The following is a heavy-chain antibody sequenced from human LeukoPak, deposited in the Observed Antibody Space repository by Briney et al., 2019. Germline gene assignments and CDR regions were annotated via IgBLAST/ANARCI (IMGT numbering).Heavy chain of an antibody. J-gene: IGHJ4*02. D-gene: IGHD4-17*01. CDR2: ISFDERNR. CDR1: GFTFTSYA. CDR3: ARPHSDYGGIDY. V-gene: IGHV3-30*04. Sequence: GGSLRLSCAASGFTFTSYAMHWVRQAPGKGLEWVAVISFDERNRYYTDSVKGRFTISRDNSKNTMYLQMNSLRTEDTAVYYCARPHSDYGGIDYWGQGSLVTVSS.